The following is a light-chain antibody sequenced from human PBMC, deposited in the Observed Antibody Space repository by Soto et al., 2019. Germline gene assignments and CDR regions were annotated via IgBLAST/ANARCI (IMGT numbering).Light chain of an antibody. CDR1: NTDLGVYGY. CDR2: DVN. CDR3: FSKISGFVYG. Sequence: QSVLAQPASVSGSFGQSITISCSGPNTDLGVYGYVSWYQHHPGKAPKLLIYDVNNRPSGIPDRFSSSKSDDTASLTISGLQAEDEADYFCFSKISGFVYGFGTGTKVTVL. J-gene: IGLJ1*01. V-gene: IGLV2-14*01.